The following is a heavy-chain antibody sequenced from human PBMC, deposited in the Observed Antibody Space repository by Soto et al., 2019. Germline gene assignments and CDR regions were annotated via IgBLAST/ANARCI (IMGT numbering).Heavy chain of an antibody. CDR1: GGTFSSYT. Sequence: QVQLVQSGAEVKKPGSSVKVSCKASGGTFSSYTISWVRQAPGQGLEWMGRIIPILGIANYAQKFQGRVTXPADKSPSTASMELSSLRSEDTAVYYCASRYRTADDWGQGTLVTVSS. D-gene: IGHD2-21*02. J-gene: IGHJ4*02. CDR3: ASRYRTADD. V-gene: IGHV1-69*02. CDR2: IIPILGIA.